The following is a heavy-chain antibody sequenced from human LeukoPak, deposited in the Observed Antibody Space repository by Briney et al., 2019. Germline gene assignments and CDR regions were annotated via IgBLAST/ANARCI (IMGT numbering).Heavy chain of an antibody. D-gene: IGHD6-6*01. CDR3: ARELRIAARPDWFDP. J-gene: IGHJ5*02. V-gene: IGHV4-31*03. Sequence: SETLSLTCTVSGGSISSGGYYWSWIRQHPGKGLEWIGYIYYGGSTYYNPSLKSRVTISVDTSKNQFSLKLSSVTAADTAVYYCARELRIAARPDWFDPWGQGTLVTVSS. CDR1: GGSISSGGYY. CDR2: IYYGGST.